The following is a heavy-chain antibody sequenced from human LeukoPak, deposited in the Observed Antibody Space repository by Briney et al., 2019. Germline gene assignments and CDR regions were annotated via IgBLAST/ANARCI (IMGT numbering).Heavy chain of an antibody. CDR3: ARDGQFGGYRGFWYFDL. V-gene: IGHV4-59*12. J-gene: IGHJ2*01. CDR2: IYYGGST. CDR1: GGSISSYY. Sequence: PSETQSLTCTVSGGSISSYYWSWIRQPPGKGLEWIGYIYYGGSTNYNPSLKSRVTISVDTSKNQFSLKLSSVTAADTAVYYCARDGQFGGYRGFWYFDLWGRGTLVTVSS. D-gene: IGHD5-12*01.